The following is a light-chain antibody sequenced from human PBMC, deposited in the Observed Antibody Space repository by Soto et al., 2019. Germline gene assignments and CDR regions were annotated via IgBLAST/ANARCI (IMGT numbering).Light chain of an antibody. J-gene: IGLJ1*01. Sequence: QSALTQPPSASGSPGQSVTISCTGTSSDVGGYIFVSWYQQHPGKVPKLIIYDVSDRPSGVSNRFSGSKSGNTASLTISGLQAEDEADYYCSSYTSSSLYVFGTGTKVTVL. CDR1: SSDVGGYIF. CDR2: DVS. CDR3: SSYTSSSLYV. V-gene: IGLV2-14*01.